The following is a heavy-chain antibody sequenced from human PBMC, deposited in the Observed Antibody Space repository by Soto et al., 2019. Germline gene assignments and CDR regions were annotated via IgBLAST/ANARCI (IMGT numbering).Heavy chain of an antibody. J-gene: IGHJ4*02. CDR3: ARGRASGSYYLLDY. D-gene: IGHD3-10*01. CDR2: INPNSGNI. Sequence: ASVKVSCKASGNTFTSYDINWVRQATEHGLEWMGWINPNSGNIGYAQKFQGRVTMTRDTAIRTAYMEVSRLRSDDTAVYYCARGRASGSYYLLDYWGQGTLGTVSS. CDR1: GNTFTSYD. V-gene: IGHV1-8*01.